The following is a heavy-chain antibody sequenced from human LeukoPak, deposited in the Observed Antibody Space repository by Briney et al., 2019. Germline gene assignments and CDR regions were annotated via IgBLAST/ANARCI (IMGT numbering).Heavy chain of an antibody. D-gene: IGHD4-17*01. CDR1: GYTFTSYG. CDR3: ARIYGDHPYHYFDY. V-gene: IGHV1-18*01. CDR2: ISAYNGNT. Sequence: ASVKVSCKASGYTFTSYGISRVRQAPGQGLEWMGWISAYNGNTNYAQKLQGRVTMTTDTSTSTAYMELRSLRSDDTAVYYCARIYGDHPYHYFDYWGQGTLVTVSS. J-gene: IGHJ4*02.